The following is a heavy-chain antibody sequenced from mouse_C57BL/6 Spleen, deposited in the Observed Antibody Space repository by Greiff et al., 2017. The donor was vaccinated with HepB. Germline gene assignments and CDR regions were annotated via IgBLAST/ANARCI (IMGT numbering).Heavy chain of an antibody. V-gene: IGHV5-12*01. CDR3: ARGAGSSYGYAMDY. J-gene: IGHJ4*01. CDR2: ISNGGGST. Sequence: EVQLVESGGGLVQPGGSLKLSCAASGFTFSDYYMYWVRQTPEKRLEWVAYISNGGGSTYYPDTVKGRFTISRDNAKNTLYLQMSRLKSEDTAMYYCARGAGSSYGYAMDYWGQGTSVTVSS. CDR1: GFTFSDYY. D-gene: IGHD1-1*01.